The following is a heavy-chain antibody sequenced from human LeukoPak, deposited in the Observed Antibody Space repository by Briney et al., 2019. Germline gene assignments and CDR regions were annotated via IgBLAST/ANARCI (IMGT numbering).Heavy chain of an antibody. D-gene: IGHD2-2*01. CDR3: ARGYCRSTSCYFAS. J-gene: IGHJ4*02. Sequence: GGSLRLSCAXSGFXXXXYNMXXXXXAPGXGLEWVSSISSXTNYIYYAHSVKRRFTISRDNAKNSLSVQVNSLRAEDTAVYYCARGYCRSTSCYFASWGLGTLVTVSS. CDR2: ISSXTNYI. V-gene: IGHV3-21*01. CDR1: GFXXXXYN.